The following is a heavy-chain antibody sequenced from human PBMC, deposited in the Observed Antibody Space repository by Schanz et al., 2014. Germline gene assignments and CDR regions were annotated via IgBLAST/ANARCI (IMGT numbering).Heavy chain of an antibody. D-gene: IGHD3-3*01. V-gene: IGHV1-2*02. CDR3: ARTASHDVWRGYIPHYAFDL. CDR1: GNTLSAYY. J-gene: IGHJ3*01. Sequence: QVQLVQSGADVKKPGASVKVSCKASGNTLSAYYIHWIRQAPGQGLEWMGWIDPNSGGTNYAQKFQARVTRTSETSITTVYMEVNSLTSDDTAVFYCARTASHDVWRGYIPHYAFDLWGQGTVVIVSS. CDR2: IDPNSGGT.